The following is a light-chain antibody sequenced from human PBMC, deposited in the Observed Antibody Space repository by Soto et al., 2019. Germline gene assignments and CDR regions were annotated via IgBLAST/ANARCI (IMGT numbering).Light chain of an antibody. V-gene: IGKV3-20*01. CDR2: GAS. CDR3: QEYGTPLFT. Sequence: IVVTQSPGTLSLSPGERATLSCGASQSVTNNFLAWYQQKPGQAPRLRIYGASSRATGVPDRFRGSGSGTDVTLTNSRLEPGDCAVYYCQEYGTPLFTVGPGIKCISN. CDR1: QSVTNNF. J-gene: IGKJ3*01.